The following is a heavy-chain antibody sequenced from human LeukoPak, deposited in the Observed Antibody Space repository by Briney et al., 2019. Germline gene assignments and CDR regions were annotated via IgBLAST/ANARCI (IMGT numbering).Heavy chain of an antibody. CDR2: IRGNSYGGTT. CDR3: SRAGGSYSPCDF. Sequence: PGGSLRLSCTTSGFMFGDYALSWFRQAPGKGLEWIGFIRGNSYGGTTDYAASVKGRFTISRDDSKSIAYLQMNGLKTEDTAVYYCSRAGGSYSPCDFWGQGTLVTVSS. V-gene: IGHV3-49*03. J-gene: IGHJ1*01. CDR1: GFMFGDYA. D-gene: IGHD1-26*01.